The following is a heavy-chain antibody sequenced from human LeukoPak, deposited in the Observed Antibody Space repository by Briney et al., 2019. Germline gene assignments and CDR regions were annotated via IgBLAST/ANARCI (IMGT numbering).Heavy chain of an antibody. Sequence: GGSLRLSCAASGFTFTSYWISWVRQAPGKGLEWVANIKQDGSEKYYVDSVKGRFTISRDNAKNSLYLQMSSLRAEDTAVYYSARCGYSGSGFSTNWFDPWGQGTLVTVSS. CDR3: ARCGYSGSGFSTNWFDP. CDR1: GFTFTSYW. V-gene: IGHV3-7*01. J-gene: IGHJ5*02. D-gene: IGHD3-10*01. CDR2: IKQDGSEK.